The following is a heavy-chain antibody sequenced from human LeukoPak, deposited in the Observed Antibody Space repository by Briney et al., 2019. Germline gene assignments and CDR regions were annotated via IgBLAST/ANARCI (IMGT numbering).Heavy chain of an antibody. CDR1: GFTFSSYE. J-gene: IGHJ4*02. D-gene: IGHD3-9*01. Sequence: PGGSLRLSCAASGFTFSSYEMNWVRQAPGKGLEWVSYISSSGSTIYYADSVKGRFTISRDNAKNSLYLQMNSLRAEDTAVYYCARSPAIFPPPSDYWGPGTLVTVSS. V-gene: IGHV3-48*03. CDR3: ARSPAIFPPPSDY. CDR2: ISSSGSTI.